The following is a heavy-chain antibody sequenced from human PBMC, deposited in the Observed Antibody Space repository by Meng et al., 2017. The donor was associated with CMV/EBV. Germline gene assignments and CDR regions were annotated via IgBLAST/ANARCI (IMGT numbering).Heavy chain of an antibody. CDR3: AKGGSSWYDP. J-gene: IGHJ5*02. V-gene: IGHV3-23*03. CDR2: IYSGGSST. Sequence: GGSLRLSCVASGFTFSSYAMSWVRQAPGKGLEWVSVIYSGGSSTYYADSVKGRFTISRDNSKNTLYLQMNSLRAEDTAVYYCAKGGSSWYDPWGQGTLVTVSS. D-gene: IGHD6-13*01. CDR1: GFTFSSYA.